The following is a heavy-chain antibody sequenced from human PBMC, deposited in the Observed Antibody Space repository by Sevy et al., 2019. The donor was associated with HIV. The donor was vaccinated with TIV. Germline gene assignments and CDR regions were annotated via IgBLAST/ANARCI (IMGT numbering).Heavy chain of an antibody. CDR3: ASSTLYGFYYFDY. CDR1: GGSISSSSYY. V-gene: IGHV4-39*01. Sequence: SETLSLTCTVSGGSISSSSYYWGWIRQPPGKGLEWIGSIYSSGSTYYNPSLKSRVTISVDTSKNQFSLKLSSVTAADTAVYYCASSTLYGFYYFDYWGQGTLVTVSS. CDR2: IYSSGST. D-gene: IGHD3-10*01. J-gene: IGHJ4*02.